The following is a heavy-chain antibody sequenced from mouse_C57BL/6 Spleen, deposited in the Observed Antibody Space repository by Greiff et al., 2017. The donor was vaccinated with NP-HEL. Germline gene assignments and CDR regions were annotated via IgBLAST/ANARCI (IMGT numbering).Heavy chain of an antibody. V-gene: IGHV5-17*01. J-gene: IGHJ2*01. CDR1: GFTFSDYG. CDR3: ARPLYGSSLYYFDY. Sequence: EVQLVESGGGLVKPGGSLKLSCAASGFTFSDYGMHWVRQAPEKGLEWVAYISSGSSTIYYADTVKGRFTISRDNAKNTLFLQMTILRSEDTAMYYCARPLYGSSLYYFDYWGQGTTLTVSS. D-gene: IGHD1-1*01. CDR2: ISSGSSTI.